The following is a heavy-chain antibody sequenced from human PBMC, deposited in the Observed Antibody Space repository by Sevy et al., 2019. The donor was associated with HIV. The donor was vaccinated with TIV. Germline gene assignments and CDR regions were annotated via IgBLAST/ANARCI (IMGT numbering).Heavy chain of an antibody. D-gene: IGHD4-17*01. CDR1: GFTINSYA. CDR3: AKDPDDTYDYGEHSDY. J-gene: IGHJ4*02. CDR2: ISGSGFST. Sequence: GGSLRLSCAVSGFTINSYAVNWVRQAPGKGLEWVSGISGSGFSTNYADSVKGRFTISRDNSKNTLYLQMNSLRGEDTAVYYCAKDPDDTYDYGEHSDYWGQGTLVTVSS. V-gene: IGHV3-23*01.